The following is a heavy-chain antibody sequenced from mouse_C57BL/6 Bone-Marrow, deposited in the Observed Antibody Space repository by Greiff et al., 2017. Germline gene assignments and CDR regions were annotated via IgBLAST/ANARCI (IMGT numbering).Heavy chain of an antibody. CDR3: RGFITTVVAHFDY. D-gene: IGHD1-1*01. CDR2: IYPGSGST. V-gene: IGHV1-55*01. CDR1: GYTFTSYW. J-gene: IGHJ2*01. Sequence: QVQLQQPGAELVKPGASVKMSCKASGYTFTSYWITWVKQRPGQGLEWIGDIYPGSGSTNYNEKFKSKATLTVDTSSSTAYMQLSSLTSEDSAVYYCRGFITTVVAHFDYWGQGTTLTVSS.